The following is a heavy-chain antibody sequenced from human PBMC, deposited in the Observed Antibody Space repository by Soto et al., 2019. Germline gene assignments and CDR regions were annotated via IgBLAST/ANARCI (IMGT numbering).Heavy chain of an antibody. J-gene: IGHJ4*02. V-gene: IGHV4-59*08. CDR1: GGSISSYY. D-gene: IGHD6-13*01. Sequence: SETLSLTCTVSGGSISSYYWSWIRQPPGKGLEWIGYIYYSGSTNYNPSLKSRVTISVDTSKNQFSLKRSSVTAADTAVYYCARRYSSSWYFDYWGQGTLVTVSS. CDR2: IYYSGST. CDR3: ARRYSSSWYFDY.